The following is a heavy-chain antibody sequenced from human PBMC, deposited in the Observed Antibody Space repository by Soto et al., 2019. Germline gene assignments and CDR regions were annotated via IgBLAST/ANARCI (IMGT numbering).Heavy chain of an antibody. V-gene: IGHV3-11*01. J-gene: IGHJ4*02. CDR3: ARDTAMYFDY. CDR1: GFTFSNYY. Sequence: GRSLRLSCAPSGFTFSNYYMSWIRQAPGKGLEWVSYISSSGSTIYYADSVKGRFTISRDNAKNSLYLQMNSQRAEDSAVYYCARDTAMYFDYWGQGTLVTVS. CDR2: ISSSGSTI. D-gene: IGHD5-18*01.